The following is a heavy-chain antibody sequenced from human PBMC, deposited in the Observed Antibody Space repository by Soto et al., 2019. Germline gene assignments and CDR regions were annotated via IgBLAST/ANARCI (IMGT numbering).Heavy chain of an antibody. CDR2: IYYSGST. J-gene: IGHJ6*02. D-gene: IGHD2-15*01. Sequence: SETLSLTCTVSGGSISSYYWSWIRQPPGKGLEWIGYIYYSGSTNYNPSLKSRVTISVDTSKNQFSLKLSSVTAADTAVYYCARDMVVAATALDYYYYGMDVWGQGTTVTVSS. V-gene: IGHV4-59*01. CDR3: ARDMVVAATALDYYYYGMDV. CDR1: GGSISSYY.